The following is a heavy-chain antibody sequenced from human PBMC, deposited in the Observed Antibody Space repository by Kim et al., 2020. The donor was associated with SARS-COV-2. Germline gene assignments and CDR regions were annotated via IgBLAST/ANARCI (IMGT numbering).Heavy chain of an antibody. CDR2: INPNSGGT. V-gene: IGHV1-2*06. J-gene: IGHJ6*02. CDR3: ARLTPEIYYYYGMDV. Sequence: ASVKVSCKASGYTFTGYYMHWVRQAPGQGLEWMGRINPNSGGTNYAQKFQGRVTMTRDTSISTAYMELSRLRSDDTAVYYCARLTPEIYYYYGMDVWGQGTTVTVSS. D-gene: IGHD3-9*01. CDR1: GYTFTGYY.